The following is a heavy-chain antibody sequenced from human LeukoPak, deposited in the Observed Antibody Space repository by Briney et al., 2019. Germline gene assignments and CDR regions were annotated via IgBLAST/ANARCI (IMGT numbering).Heavy chain of an antibody. D-gene: IGHD5-24*01. Sequence: ASVKVSCKASGYTFTGYYMHWVRQAPGQGLEWMGIINPSGGSTSYAQKFQGRVAMTRDTSTSTVYMELSSLRSEDTAVYYCAREKERWLQLGWFDYWGQGTLVTVSP. CDR3: AREKERWLQLGWFDY. J-gene: IGHJ4*02. V-gene: IGHV1-46*01. CDR2: INPSGGST. CDR1: GYTFTGYY.